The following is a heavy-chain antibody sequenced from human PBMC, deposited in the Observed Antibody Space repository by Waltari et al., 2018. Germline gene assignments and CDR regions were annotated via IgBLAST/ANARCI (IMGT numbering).Heavy chain of an antibody. CDR1: GFTFSNAW. V-gene: IGHV3-15*01. CDR2: IKSKTDCGTT. J-gene: IGHJ4*02. CDR3: TTEFPGPAPLAGGGY. D-gene: IGHD3-3*02. Sequence: EVQLVESGGGLVKPGGSLRLSCAASGFTFSNAWMSWVRQAPGRGLEWVGRIKSKTDCGTTDYAAPVKGRFTISRDDSKNTLYLQMNSLKTEDTAVYYCTTEFPGPAPLAGGGYWGQGTLVTVSS.